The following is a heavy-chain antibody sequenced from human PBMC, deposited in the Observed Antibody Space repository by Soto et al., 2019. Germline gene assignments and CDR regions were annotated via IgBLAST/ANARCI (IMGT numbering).Heavy chain of an antibody. CDR3: ARDGGGGYGRFWFDP. J-gene: IGHJ5*02. V-gene: IGHV3-74*01. Sequence: PGGSRRRSWAASGFTFSSYLMHWVRQAPGKGLVWVSRINSDGSSTSYADSVKGRFTISRDNAKNTLYLQMNSLRAKDTAVYYCARDGGGGYGRFWFDPWGQGTLVTVSS. CDR2: INSDGSST. CDR1: GFTFSSYL. D-gene: IGHD1-26*01.